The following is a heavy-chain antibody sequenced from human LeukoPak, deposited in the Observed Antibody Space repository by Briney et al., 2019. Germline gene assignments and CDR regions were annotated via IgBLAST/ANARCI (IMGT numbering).Heavy chain of an antibody. CDR3: ARDPNQYNWFDP. D-gene: IGHD1-14*01. J-gene: IGHJ5*02. V-gene: IGHV4-38-2*02. CDR1: GYSISSGNY. CDR2: IYHSGST. Sequence: KSSETLSLTCAVSGYSISSGNYWGWIRQPPGKGLEWIGTIYHSGSTYYNPSLKSRVTISVDTSKNQFSLKLSSVTAADTAVYYCARDPNQYNWFDPWGHGTLVSVSS.